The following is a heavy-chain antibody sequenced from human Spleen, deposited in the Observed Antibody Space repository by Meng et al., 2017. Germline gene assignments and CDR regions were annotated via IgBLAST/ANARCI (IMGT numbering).Heavy chain of an antibody. Sequence: QVQLVQSGAEVKKPGASVKVSCKASGYTFTSQSGITWVRQAPGQGPEWMGWISVYDGNTHYAQRLQDRVTMTTDTSTSTAYMELRSLRSDDTAVYYCARDAVRHSSGYFLSGFDLWGQGTLVTVSS. CDR1: GYTFTSQSG. CDR2: ISVYDGNT. CDR3: ARDAVRHSSGYFLSGFDL. D-gene: IGHD3-22*01. J-gene: IGHJ5*02. V-gene: IGHV1-18*01.